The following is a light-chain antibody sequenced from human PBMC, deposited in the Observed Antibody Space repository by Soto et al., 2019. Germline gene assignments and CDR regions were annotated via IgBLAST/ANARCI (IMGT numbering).Light chain of an antibody. J-gene: IGKJ4*01. V-gene: IGKV1-5*01. Sequence: EIEMTPSPATLSASVGDRVTIPCRASQSISSWLAWYQQTPGKAPKLLIYDASSLESGVPSRFSGSGSGTEFTLTISSLQPEDFATYFCQQRSNWPALTFGGGTKVDIK. CDR1: QSISSW. CDR2: DAS. CDR3: QQRSNWPALT.